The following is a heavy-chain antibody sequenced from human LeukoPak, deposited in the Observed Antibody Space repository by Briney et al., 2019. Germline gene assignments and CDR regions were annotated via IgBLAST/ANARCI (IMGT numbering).Heavy chain of an antibody. V-gene: IGHV4-59*01. Sequence: PSETLSLTCTVSGGSISSYYWSWIRQPPGKGLEWIGYIYYSGSTNYNPSLKSRVTISVDTSKNQFSLKLSSVTAADTAVYYCARDEAVAGNGHYYYYYYMDVWGKGTTVTVSS. D-gene: IGHD6-19*01. CDR3: ARDEAVAGNGHYYYYYYMDV. CDR2: IYYSGST. J-gene: IGHJ6*03. CDR1: GGSISSYY.